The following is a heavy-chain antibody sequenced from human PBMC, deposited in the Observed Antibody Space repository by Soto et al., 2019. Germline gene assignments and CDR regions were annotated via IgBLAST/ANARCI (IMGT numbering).Heavy chain of an antibody. CDR2: INHSGST. CDR3: ARGRHIVVVIASAFDI. J-gene: IGHJ3*02. D-gene: IGHD2-21*01. CDR1: GGSFSGYY. V-gene: IGHV4-34*01. Sequence: SETLSLTCAVYGGSFSGYYWSWIRQPPGKGLEWIGEINHSGSTNYNPSLKSRVTISVDTSKNQFSLKLSSVTAADTAVYYCARGRHIVVVIASAFDIWGQGTMVTVSS.